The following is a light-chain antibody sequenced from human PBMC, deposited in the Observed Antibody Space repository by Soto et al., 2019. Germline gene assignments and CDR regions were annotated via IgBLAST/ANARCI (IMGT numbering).Light chain of an antibody. CDR1: QSIDNRY. J-gene: IGKJ1*01. CDR3: QQYFDSSRT. V-gene: IGKV3-20*01. CDR2: ATS. Sequence: EIVLTQSPGTLSSSSGGRATLSCRARQSIDNRYLAWYQHKPGQAPRLLIYATSSRATGNPDRFGGSGSGPDFTLPINRLDPEDFAVYYCQQYFDSSRTFGQGTKVDIK.